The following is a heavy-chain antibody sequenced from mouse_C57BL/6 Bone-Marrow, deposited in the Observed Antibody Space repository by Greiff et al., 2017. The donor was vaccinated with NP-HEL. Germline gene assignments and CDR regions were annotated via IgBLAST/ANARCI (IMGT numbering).Heavy chain of an antibody. Sequence: VQLQQSGAELAKPGASVKLSCKASGYTFTSYWMHWVKQRPGQGLEWIGYINPSSGYTKYNQKFKDKATLTADESSSTAYMQLSSLTYEDSAVYYCAREPDYYGSSYFDYWGQGTTLTVSS. V-gene: IGHV1-7*01. J-gene: IGHJ2*01. D-gene: IGHD1-1*01. CDR3: AREPDYYGSSYFDY. CDR1: GYTFTSYW. CDR2: INPSSGYT.